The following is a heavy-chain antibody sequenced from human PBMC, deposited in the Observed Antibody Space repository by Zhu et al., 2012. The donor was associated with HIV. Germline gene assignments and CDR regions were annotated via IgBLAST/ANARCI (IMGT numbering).Heavy chain of an antibody. Sequence: QVQLVQSGAEVKKPGASVKVSCKASGYTFSSYDINWVRQATGQGLEWMGWMNPNSGNTGYAREFQGRVTFTRDTSISTAYMELSSLRSEDTAVYYCARGRRYCSSTTCLYYFDYWGQGTLVTVSS. D-gene: IGHD2-2*01. V-gene: IGHV1-8*03. J-gene: IGHJ4*02. CDR2: MNPNSGNT. CDR3: ARGRRYCSSTTCLYYFDY. CDR1: GYTFSSYD.